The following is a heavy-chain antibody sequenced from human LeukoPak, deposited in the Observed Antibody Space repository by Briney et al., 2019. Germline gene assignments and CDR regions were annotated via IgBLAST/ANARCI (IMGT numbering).Heavy chain of an antibody. V-gene: IGHV1-2*02. CDR3: ARDPMGATDYYYYMDV. CDR1: GYTFTSYG. J-gene: IGHJ6*03. CDR2: INPNSGGT. Sequence: ASVKVSCKASGYTFTSYGISWVRQAPGQGLEWMGWINPNSGGTNYAQKFQGRVTMTRDTSISTAYMELSRLRSDDTAVYYCARDPMGATDYYYYMDVWGKGTTFTVSS. D-gene: IGHD1-26*01.